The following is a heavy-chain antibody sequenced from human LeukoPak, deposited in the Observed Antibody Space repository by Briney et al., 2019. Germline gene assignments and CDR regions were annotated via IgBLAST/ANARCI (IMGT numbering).Heavy chain of an antibody. D-gene: IGHD6-19*01. CDR2: LNPNSGGT. V-gene: IGHV1-2*02. CDR1: GYTFTAYY. J-gene: IGHJ6*03. Sequence: GSVKVSCKASGYTFTAYYMHWVRQAPGQGLEWMGWLNPNSGGTNYAQKLQGRVTMTRDTSISTVYMELSRLRSDDTAVYYCARGGAVAASHYYYYMDVWGKGTTVTVSS. CDR3: ARGGAVAASHYYYYMDV.